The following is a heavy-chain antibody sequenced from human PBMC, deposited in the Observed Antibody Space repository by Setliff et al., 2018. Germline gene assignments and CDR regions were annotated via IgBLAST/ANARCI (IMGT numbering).Heavy chain of an antibody. V-gene: IGHV1-18*01. CDR1: GYSFSDYG. D-gene: IGHD5-18*01. J-gene: IGHJ3*02. CDR3: ARGGYSYGYDHGFDI. Sequence: GSVKVSCTASGYSFSDYGISWVRQAPGQGLEWMGWISAYNGNTKYAQKLQGRVTMATDISTSTAYMELRSLRSDDTAVYYCARGGYSYGYDHGFDIWGQGTMVTVSS. CDR2: ISAYNGNT.